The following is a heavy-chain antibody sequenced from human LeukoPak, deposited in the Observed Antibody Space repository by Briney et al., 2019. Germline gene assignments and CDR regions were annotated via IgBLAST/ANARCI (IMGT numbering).Heavy chain of an antibody. V-gene: IGHV3-64D*06. J-gene: IGHJ3*02. Sequence: PGGSLRLSCSASGFTFSSYAMHWVRQAPGKGLEYVSANSSNGGSTYYADSVKGRFTISRDNSKNTLYLQMSSLRAEDTAVYYCVSFVVVVAAIAFDIWGQGTMVTVSS. CDR3: VSFVVVVAAIAFDI. CDR2: NSSNGGST. D-gene: IGHD2-15*01. CDR1: GFTFSSYA.